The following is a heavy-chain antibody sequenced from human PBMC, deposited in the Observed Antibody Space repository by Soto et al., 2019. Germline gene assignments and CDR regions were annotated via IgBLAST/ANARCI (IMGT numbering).Heavy chain of an antibody. CDR2: IRSKAYGGTT. D-gene: IGHD2-8*01. J-gene: IGHJ6*02. CDR1: GFTFDDYA. CDR3: TRDLELMVYDNEDTYDYYAMDV. Sequence: PGGSLRLSCTASGFTFDDYAMSWVRQAPGKGLEWVGFIRSKAYGGTTEYAASVKGRFSISRDDFKRVAYLQMNSLKTEDTAVYYCTRDLELMVYDNEDTYDYYAMDVWGRETTLTVSS. V-gene: IGHV3-49*04.